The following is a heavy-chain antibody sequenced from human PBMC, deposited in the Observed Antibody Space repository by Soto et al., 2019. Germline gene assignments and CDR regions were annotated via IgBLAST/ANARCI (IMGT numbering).Heavy chain of an antibody. V-gene: IGHV3-72*01. Sequence: VQVEESGGGWFFLGGSLKLSGAAFEFFDFSFIAEYMAGVRQPPGKGLEWVGRSRNRVNSHSTAYAASVQGRFTISRDDSKQTVYLQMNNLKTEDTAVYYCCRVDPRAKSPDYWGQGTLVTVSS. CDR2: SRNRVNSHST. J-gene: IGHJ4*02. CDR3: CRVDPRAKSPDY. D-gene: IGHD3-9*01. CDR1: EFFDFSFIAEY.